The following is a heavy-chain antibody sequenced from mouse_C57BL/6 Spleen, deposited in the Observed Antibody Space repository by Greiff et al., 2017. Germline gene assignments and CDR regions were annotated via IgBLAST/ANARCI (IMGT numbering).Heavy chain of an antibody. D-gene: IGHD2-2*01. Sequence: QVQLKQPGAELVKPGASVKLSCKASGYTFTSYWMHWVKQRPGQGLEWIGMIHPNSGSTNYNEKFKSKATLTVDKSSSTAYMQLSSLTSEDSAVYYCARSTYGYDDPWFAYWGQGTLVTVSA. CDR3: ARSTYGYDDPWFAY. J-gene: IGHJ3*01. CDR1: GYTFTSYW. CDR2: IHPNSGST. V-gene: IGHV1-64*01.